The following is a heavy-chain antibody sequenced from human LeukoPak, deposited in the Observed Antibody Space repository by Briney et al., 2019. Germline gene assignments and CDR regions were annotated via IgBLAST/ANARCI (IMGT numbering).Heavy chain of an antibody. Sequence: SETLSLTCTVSGGSISSYYWSWIRQPPGKGLEWIGYIYYSGSTNYNPSLKSRVTISVDTSKNQFSLKLSSVTAADTAVYYCAAGYDAFDIWGQGKMVTVSS. D-gene: IGHD6-13*01. CDR2: IYYSGST. V-gene: IGHV4-59*08. J-gene: IGHJ3*02. CDR3: AAGYDAFDI. CDR1: GGSISSYY.